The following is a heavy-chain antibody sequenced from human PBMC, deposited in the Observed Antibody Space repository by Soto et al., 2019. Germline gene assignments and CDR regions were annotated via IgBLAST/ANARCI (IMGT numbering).Heavy chain of an antibody. CDR3: AKWSAPPYYYGMDV. CDR2: ISGRGGST. J-gene: IGHJ6*02. Sequence: EVQLLESGGGVVQPGGSLRLSCAASGFTFSSYAMSWVRQAPGKGLEWVSSISGRGGSTYYADSVKGRFTIPRDNSKNTLYLQMNSLRAEDTAVYYCAKWSAPPYYYGMDVRGQGTTVTVSS. CDR1: GFTFSSYA. D-gene: IGHD3-3*01. V-gene: IGHV3-23*01.